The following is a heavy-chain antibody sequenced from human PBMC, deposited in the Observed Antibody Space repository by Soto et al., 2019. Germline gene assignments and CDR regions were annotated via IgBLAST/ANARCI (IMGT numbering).Heavy chain of an antibody. CDR2: TYYRGST. CDR1: GGSINFYY. Sequence: SETLSLSCVVSGGSINFYYWNWIRQPPGKGLEWIGSTYYRGSTNYNPSLKSRVTISIDTSNTQFSLKLTSVTAADMAVYYCARLDAIDYANIDYWGQGTLVTVSS. V-gene: IGHV4-59*08. CDR3: ARLDAIDYANIDY. D-gene: IGHD4-17*01. J-gene: IGHJ4*02.